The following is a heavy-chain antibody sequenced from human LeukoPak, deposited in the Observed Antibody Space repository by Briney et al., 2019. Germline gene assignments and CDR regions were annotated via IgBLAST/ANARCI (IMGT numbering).Heavy chain of an antibody. J-gene: IGHJ6*02. D-gene: IGHD4-23*01. CDR2: IIPILGIA. V-gene: IGHV1-69*04. CDR3: ARGTTVVTKRYYYYGMDV. Sequence: SVKVSCNASGGTFSSYAISWVRQAPGQGLEWMGRIIPILGIANYAQKFQGRVTITADKSTSTAYMELSSLRSEDTAVYYCARGTTVVTKRYYYYGMDVWGQGTTVTVSS. CDR1: GGTFSSYA.